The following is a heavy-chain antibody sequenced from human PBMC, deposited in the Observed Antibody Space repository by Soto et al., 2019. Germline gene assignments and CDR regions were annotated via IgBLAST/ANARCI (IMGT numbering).Heavy chain of an antibody. J-gene: IGHJ5*02. D-gene: IGHD6-13*01. Sequence: SETLSLTCTVSGASISSYYWSWIRQPPGKGLEWIGYISYSGSTNYNPSLKSRVTISVDTSKKQFSLKLSSVTPADTAVYYCARAPGSSSRNWFDPWGQGTLVTVSS. V-gene: IGHV4-59*01. CDR2: ISYSGST. CDR1: GASISSYY. CDR3: ARAPGSSSRNWFDP.